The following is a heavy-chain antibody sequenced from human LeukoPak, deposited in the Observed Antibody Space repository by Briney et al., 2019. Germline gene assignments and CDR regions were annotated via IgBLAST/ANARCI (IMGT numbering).Heavy chain of an antibody. V-gene: IGHV3-30-3*01. Sequence: PGRSMTPSCVASALTPSSYARHCVGPPPGKGLEWVAVISYDGSNKYNADSVRGRFTISRDTPKHTLYLQMNSLRAEDTAVYYCARDLPYSGYDSVGREKPPFDYWGQGTLVTVSS. CDR3: ARDLPYSGYDSVGREKPPFDY. CDR1: ALTPSSYA. D-gene: IGHD5-12*01. CDR2: ISYDGSNK. J-gene: IGHJ4*02.